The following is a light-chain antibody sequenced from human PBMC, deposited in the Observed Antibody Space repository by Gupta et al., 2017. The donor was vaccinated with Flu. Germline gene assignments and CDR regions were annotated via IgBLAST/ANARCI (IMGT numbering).Light chain of an antibody. V-gene: IGLV1-36*01. CDR1: SSNIENNA. CDR3: AAWDDSLNGVV. CDR2: YDD. Sequence: VLTQPRTVSEAPGQTVAISCSGGSSNIENNAVNWYQQLPGKAPKLLIYYDDLLSSGVSGRFSGSKSGASASLAISGLQSDDEADYYCAAWDDSLNGVVFGGGTRLTVL. J-gene: IGLJ2*01.